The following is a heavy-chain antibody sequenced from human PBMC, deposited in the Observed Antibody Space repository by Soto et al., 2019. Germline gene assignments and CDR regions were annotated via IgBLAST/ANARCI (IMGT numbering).Heavy chain of an antibody. CDR1: GYTFTSYG. CDR2: ISAYNGNT. V-gene: IGHV1-18*01. J-gene: IGHJ6*02. D-gene: IGHD6-19*01. CDR3: ARRVAGPGYYYGMDV. Sequence: QVQLVQSGAEVKKPGASVKVSCKASGYTFTSYGISWVRQAPGQGLEWMGWISAYNGNTNYAQKLQGRVTMTTDTSTSTAYRELRSLRSDDTAVYYCARRVAGPGYYYGMDVWGQGTTVTVSS.